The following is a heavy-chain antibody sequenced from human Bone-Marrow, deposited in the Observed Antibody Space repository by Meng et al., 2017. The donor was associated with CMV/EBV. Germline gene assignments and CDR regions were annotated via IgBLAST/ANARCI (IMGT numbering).Heavy chain of an antibody. Sequence: GSLRLSCTGSVGSINSGSYYWGWIRQPPGKGLEWIGSIYYSGSTYYNPSLKSRVTISIDTSKNQFSLKLSSVTAADTAVYYCARTQYCGGECSYYCDYGGQGKLVNVSS. CDR1: VGSINSGSYY. J-gene: IGHJ4*02. CDR3: ARTQYCGGECSYYCDY. V-gene: IGHV4-39*07. D-gene: IGHD2-21*01. CDR2: IYYSGST.